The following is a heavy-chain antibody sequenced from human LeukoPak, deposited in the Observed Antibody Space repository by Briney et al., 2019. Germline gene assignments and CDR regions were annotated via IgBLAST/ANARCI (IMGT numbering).Heavy chain of an antibody. Sequence: GGSLRLSCAASGFTFSSYAMHWVRQAPGKGLEWVAVISYDGSNKYYADSVKGRLTISRDNSKNTLYLQMNSLRAEDTAVYYCAREAYYYGSGSYYPESEFDYWGQGTLVTVSS. J-gene: IGHJ4*02. CDR2: ISYDGSNK. V-gene: IGHV3-30*04. CDR1: GFTFSSYA. CDR3: AREAYYYGSGSYYPESEFDY. D-gene: IGHD3-10*01.